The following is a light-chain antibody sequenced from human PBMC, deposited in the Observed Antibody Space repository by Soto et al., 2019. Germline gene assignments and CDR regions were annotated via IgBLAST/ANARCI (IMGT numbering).Light chain of an antibody. CDR3: QSSDGNNTV. CDR1: SGSIASGY. J-gene: IGLJ2*01. CDR2: EDN. Sequence: NFMLTQPHSVSESPGKTVTISCTGSSGSIASGYVQWYQQRPGSAPTTLIYEDNRRPAGVPDRFSGSIDSSSNSASLTISGLRPEDEADYYCQSSDGNNTVFGGGTKLTVL. V-gene: IGLV6-57*02.